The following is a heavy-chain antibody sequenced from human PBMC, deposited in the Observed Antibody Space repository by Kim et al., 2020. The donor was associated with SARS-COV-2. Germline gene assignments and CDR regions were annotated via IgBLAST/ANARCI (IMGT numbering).Heavy chain of an antibody. V-gene: IGHV4-59*13. J-gene: IGHJ3*02. CDR1: GGSISSYY. CDR2: IYYSGST. D-gene: IGHD4-4*01. Sequence: SETLSLTCTVSGGSISSYYWSWIRQPPGKGLEWIGYIYYSGSTNYNPSLKSRVTISVDTSKNQFSLKLSSVTAADTAVYYCARETGGNSAFDIWGQGTM. CDR3: ARETGGNSAFDI.